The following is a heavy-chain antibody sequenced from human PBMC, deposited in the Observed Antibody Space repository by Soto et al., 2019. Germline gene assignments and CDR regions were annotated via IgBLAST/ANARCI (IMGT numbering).Heavy chain of an antibody. CDR3: ARAYYDILTFDY. CDR1: GGSISSGDYY. D-gene: IGHD3-9*01. V-gene: IGHV4-30-4*01. Sequence: SETLSLTCTVSGGSISSGDYYWSWIRQPPGKGLEWIGYIYYSGSTYYNPSLKSRVTISVDTSKNQFSLKLSSVTAADTAVYYCARAYYDILTFDYWGQGTLVTAPQ. CDR2: IYYSGST. J-gene: IGHJ4*02.